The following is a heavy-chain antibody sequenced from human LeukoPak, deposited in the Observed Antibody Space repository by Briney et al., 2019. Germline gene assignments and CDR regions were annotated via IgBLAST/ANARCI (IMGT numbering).Heavy chain of an antibody. CDR1: GGSISSSSYY. J-gene: IGHJ5*02. Sequence: SETLSLTCTVSGGSISSSSYYWGWIRQPPGKGLEWIGSIYYSGSTYYNPSLKSRVTISVDTSKNQFSLNLSSVTAADTAVYYCASASGYSSGWYDSYNWFDPWGQGTLVTVSS. CDR3: ASASGYSSGWYDSYNWFDP. V-gene: IGHV4-39*07. D-gene: IGHD6-19*01. CDR2: IYYSGST.